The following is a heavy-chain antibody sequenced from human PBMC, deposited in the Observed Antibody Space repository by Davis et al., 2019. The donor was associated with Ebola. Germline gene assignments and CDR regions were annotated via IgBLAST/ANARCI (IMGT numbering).Heavy chain of an antibody. Sequence: GESLKISCAASGFTVSSHYMSWVRQAPGKGLEWVSVIYSGGTIYYADSVKGRFTISRDNAKNSLYLQMNSLRAEDTAVYYCARISRRGYCSGGSCYYYYGMDVWGQGTTVTVSS. CDR3: ARISRRGYCSGGSCYYYYGMDV. J-gene: IGHJ6*02. V-gene: IGHV3-53*01. CDR1: GFTVSSHY. D-gene: IGHD2-15*01. CDR2: IYSGGTI.